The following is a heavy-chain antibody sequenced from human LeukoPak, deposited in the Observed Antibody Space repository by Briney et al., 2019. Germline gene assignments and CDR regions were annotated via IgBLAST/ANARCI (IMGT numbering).Heavy chain of an antibody. D-gene: IGHD6-13*01. J-gene: IGHJ6*02. CDR2: FYSSGNI. CDR1: GDSISNYY. Sequence: SETLSLTCTVFGDSISNYYWSWLRQPAGKGLEWIGRFYSSGNIKYNSSLQSRVIVSVDTSKNQFSLKLTSVTAADTAVYYCARDSGRIAAVGTTHYYGMGVWGPGTTVTVSS. V-gene: IGHV4-4*07. CDR3: ARDSGRIAAVGTTHYYGMGV.